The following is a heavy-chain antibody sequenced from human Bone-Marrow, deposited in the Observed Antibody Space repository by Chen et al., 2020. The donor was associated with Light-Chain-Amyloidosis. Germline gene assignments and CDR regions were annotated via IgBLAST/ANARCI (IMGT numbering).Heavy chain of an antibody. D-gene: IGHD5-12*01. J-gene: IGHJ4*02. CDR2: IYPDDSDA. CDR3: ARRRDGYNFDY. V-gene: IGHV5-51*01. Sequence: QSGPEVKKPGESLKISCKGSGYTFPNYWIGWVRQMPGKGLEWMGVIYPDDSDARDSPSFGGQVTISADKSITXXXXXWXSLKASDTAMYYCARRRDGYNFDYWGQGTLVTVSS. CDR1: GYTFPNYW.